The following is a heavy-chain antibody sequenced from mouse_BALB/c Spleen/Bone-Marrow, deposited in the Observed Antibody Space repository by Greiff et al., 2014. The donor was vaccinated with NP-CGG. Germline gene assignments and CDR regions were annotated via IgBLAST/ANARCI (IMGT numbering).Heavy chain of an antibody. Sequence: DLVKPGASVKLSCKASGYTFTSYWINWIKQRPGLGLEWIGRIPPGSGTTYYNEMFKGKATLTVDTSSTTAYIQLSSLSSEDSAVYFCARGSYYYGSSSPWFAYWGQGTLVTVSA. CDR3: ARGSYYYGSSSPWFAY. V-gene: IGHV1S41*01. CDR1: GYTFTSYW. D-gene: IGHD1-1*01. CDR2: IPPGSGTT. J-gene: IGHJ3*01.